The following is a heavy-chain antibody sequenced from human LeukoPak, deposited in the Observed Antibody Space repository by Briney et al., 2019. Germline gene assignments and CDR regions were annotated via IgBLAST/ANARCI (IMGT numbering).Heavy chain of an antibody. CDR2: ISYSGGAT. CDR3: AKARSVFGFDN. D-gene: IGHD3-3*01. CDR1: GFTFSSYA. Sequence: PGGSLRLSCAASGFTFSSYAMSWVRQAPGKGLEWVSTISYSGGATYYADSVQGGFTISRDNSKNTLYLQMDSLRAEDTAIYYCAKARSVFGFDNGGKETLVTVSS. J-gene: IGHJ4*02. V-gene: IGHV3-23*01.